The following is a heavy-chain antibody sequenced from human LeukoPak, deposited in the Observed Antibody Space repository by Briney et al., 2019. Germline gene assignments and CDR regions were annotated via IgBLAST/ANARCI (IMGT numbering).Heavy chain of an antibody. V-gene: IGHV4-4*02. Sequence: SGTLPLTCAVSGGSISSSNWWSWVRQPPGKGLEWIGEIYHSGSTNYNPSLKSRVTISVDKSKNQFSLKLSSVTAADTAVYYCARLGYGSYLYFDYWGQGTLVTVSS. J-gene: IGHJ4*02. D-gene: IGHD3-10*01. CDR2: IYHSGST. CDR3: ARLGYGSYLYFDY. CDR1: GGSISSSNW.